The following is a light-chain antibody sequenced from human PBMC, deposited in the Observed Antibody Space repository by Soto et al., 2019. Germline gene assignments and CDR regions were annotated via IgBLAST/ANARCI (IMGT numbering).Light chain of an antibody. CDR1: QSVSSK. CDR2: DAS. CDR3: QQYNNWPWT. J-gene: IGKJ1*01. V-gene: IGKV3-15*01. Sequence: EIVMTQSPCTLSVSPGERVTLSCRSSQSVSSKLVWYQRKPGQTPRLLIYDASTRATGMPGRFSGSGSGTEFTLTISSLQSEDFAVYYCQQYNNWPWTFGQGTKVDIK.